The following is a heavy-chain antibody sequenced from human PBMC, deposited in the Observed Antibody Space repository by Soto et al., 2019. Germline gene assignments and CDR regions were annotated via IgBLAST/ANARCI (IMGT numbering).Heavy chain of an antibody. CDR1: GDSISSGGYS. CDR2: IYHSGST. J-gene: IGHJ6*02. CDR3: ARVGGYSYAMDV. V-gene: IGHV4-30-2*01. Sequence: QLQLQESASGLVKPSQTLSLTCVVSGDSISSGGYSWGWIRQPPGKGLEWIGYIYHSGSTYYNPSIKGRVTISVDRSNNQFSLKLSSVTAAETAVYYCARVGGYSYAMDVWGQGTTVTVSS. D-gene: IGHD5-18*01.